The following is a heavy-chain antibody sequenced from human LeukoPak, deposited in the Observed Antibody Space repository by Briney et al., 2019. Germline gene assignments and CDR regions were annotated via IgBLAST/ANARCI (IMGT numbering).Heavy chain of an antibody. J-gene: IGHJ1*01. CDR2: IYYSGST. CDR1: GGSISSYY. CDR3: ASVPESGYCSSTSCYEGSEYFQH. D-gene: IGHD2-2*01. Sequence: PSETLSLTCTVSGGSISSYYWSWIRQPPGKGLEGIGYIYYSGSTNYNHSLKSRVTISVDTSKNQFSLKLSSVTAADTAVYYCASVPESGYCSSTSCYEGSEYFQHWGQGTLVTVSS. V-gene: IGHV4-59*01.